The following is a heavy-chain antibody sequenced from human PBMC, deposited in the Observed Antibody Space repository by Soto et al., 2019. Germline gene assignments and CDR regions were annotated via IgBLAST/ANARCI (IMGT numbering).Heavy chain of an antibody. J-gene: IGHJ6*02. D-gene: IGHD3-10*01. V-gene: IGHV3-74*01. CDR3: ASATNYYGSGSPSDYYYYGMDV. CDR2: INSDGSSA. Sequence: GGSLRLSYAASGFTFSSYWMHWVRQAPGKGLVWVSRINSDGSSASYADSVKGRFTISRDNAKNTLYLQMNSLRAEDTAVYYCASATNYYGSGSPSDYYYYGMDVWGQGTTVTVSS. CDR1: GFTFSSYW.